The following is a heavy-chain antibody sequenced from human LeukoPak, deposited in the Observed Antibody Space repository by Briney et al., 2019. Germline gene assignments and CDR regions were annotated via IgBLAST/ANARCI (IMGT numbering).Heavy chain of an antibody. J-gene: IGHJ4*02. V-gene: IGHV3-30*04. Sequence: PGGSLRLSCAASRFNFNNYAMHWVRQAPGKGLEWEAVISYDGSYKSYAHSVKGRFTISRDNSKNTLYLQMNSLTTEDTAVYYCARGAHKWDDYGGFFDFWGQGTLVTVSS. CDR3: ARGAHKWDDYGGFFDF. D-gene: IGHD4-23*01. CDR1: RFNFNNYA. CDR2: ISYDGSYK.